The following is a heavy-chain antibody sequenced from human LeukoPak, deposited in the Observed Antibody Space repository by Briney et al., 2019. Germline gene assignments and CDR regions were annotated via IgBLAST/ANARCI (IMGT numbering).Heavy chain of an antibody. V-gene: IGHV4-34*01. Sequence: SETLSLTCAVYGGSFSGYYWSWIRQPPGKGLEWIGEINHSGSTNYNPSLKSRVTIPVDTSKNQFSLKLSSVTAADTAVYYCARGRGHIVVVIAIQFDYWGQGTLVTVSS. CDR2: INHSGST. J-gene: IGHJ4*02. CDR1: GGSFSGYY. CDR3: ARGRGHIVVVIAIQFDY. D-gene: IGHD2-21*01.